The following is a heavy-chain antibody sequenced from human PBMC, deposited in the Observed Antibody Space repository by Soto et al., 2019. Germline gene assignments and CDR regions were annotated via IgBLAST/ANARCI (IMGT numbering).Heavy chain of an antibody. CDR1: RGSISSGTNY. Sequence: PSETLSLTCTVSRGSISSGTNYWAWIRQPTGKGLEWIANIYYSGSTFYNPSLKSRVTISLDTSKNQFSLELRSVTAADTAVYYCARHEAGWYFDSWGQGTLVTVSS. J-gene: IGHJ4*02. CDR3: ARHEAGWYFDS. CDR2: IYYSGST. D-gene: IGHD6-25*01. V-gene: IGHV4-39*01.